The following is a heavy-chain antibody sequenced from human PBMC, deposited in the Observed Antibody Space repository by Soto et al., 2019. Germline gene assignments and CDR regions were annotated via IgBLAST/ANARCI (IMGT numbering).Heavy chain of an antibody. V-gene: IGHV3-33*01. CDR3: ARDGVGDTVFFGSFDY. D-gene: IGHD1-26*01. CDR1: GVIFSGYG. CDR2: IRFDGSNI. J-gene: IGHJ4*02. Sequence: QVQLVESGGGVVQPGRSLRLSCVAPGVIFSGYGMHWVRQAPGKGLEWVAVIRFDGSNIYYADSVKGRFTISRDNSKNTLYLQMNSLRAEDTAVYYCARDGVGDTVFFGSFDYWGQGALVTVSS.